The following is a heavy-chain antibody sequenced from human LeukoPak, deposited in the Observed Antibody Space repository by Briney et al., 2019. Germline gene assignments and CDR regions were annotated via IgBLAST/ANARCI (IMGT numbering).Heavy chain of an antibody. V-gene: IGHV1-69*04. CDR2: IIPILGIA. CDR1: GGTFSSYV. CDR3: ASPPADYYDSRDYFDY. D-gene: IGHD3-22*01. J-gene: IGHJ4*02. Sequence: SVKVSCKASGGTFSSYVISWVRQAPGQGLEWMGTIIPILGIANYAQKFQGRVTITADKSTSTAYMELSSPRSEDTAVYYCASPPADYYDSRDYFDYWGQGTLVTVSS.